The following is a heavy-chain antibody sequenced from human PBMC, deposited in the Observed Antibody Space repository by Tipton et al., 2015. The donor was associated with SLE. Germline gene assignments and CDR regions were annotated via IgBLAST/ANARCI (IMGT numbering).Heavy chain of an antibody. D-gene: IGHD3-3*01. CDR2: INHSGRT. CDR1: GGSFSGYY. CDR3: ARAARTETIFRKRYFDY. V-gene: IGHV4-34*01. Sequence: TLSLTCSVYGGSFSGYYWSWIRQSPGKGLAWIGEINHSGRTNYTPSLKTLVTISVDSSNNQFSLKLSSVTAADTAVYYCARAARTETIFRKRYFDYWGPGTLVTVSS. J-gene: IGHJ4*02.